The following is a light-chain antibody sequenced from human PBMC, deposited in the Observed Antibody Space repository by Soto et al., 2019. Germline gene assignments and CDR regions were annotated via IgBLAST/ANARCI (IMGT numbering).Light chain of an antibody. V-gene: IGKV3-15*01. CDR1: QSVSSK. CDR3: QQYGDSSWT. Sequence: EIVMTQSPATLSVSPGEGATLSCRASQSVSSKLAWYQQKPGQAPRLLIYGASTRATGIPARFSGSGSGTDFTLTISRLESEDSAVYYCQQYGDSSWTFGQGTKVDIK. CDR2: GAS. J-gene: IGKJ1*01.